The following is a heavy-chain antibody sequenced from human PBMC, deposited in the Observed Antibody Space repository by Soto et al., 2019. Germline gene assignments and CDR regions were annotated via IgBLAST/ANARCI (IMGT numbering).Heavy chain of an antibody. V-gene: IGHV4-30-2*01. CDR3: ARGGGSDSFDY. Sequence: ASETLSLTCTVSGASITFGGYSWSWIRQTPGKGLEWIGYINHLETTFYNPSFESRLTLPIDRAKNQFSLKLHSMSAADRAVYFCARGGGSDSFDYWGQGILVTVSS. D-gene: IGHD1-26*01. CDR1: GASITFGGYS. CDR2: INHLETT. J-gene: IGHJ4*02.